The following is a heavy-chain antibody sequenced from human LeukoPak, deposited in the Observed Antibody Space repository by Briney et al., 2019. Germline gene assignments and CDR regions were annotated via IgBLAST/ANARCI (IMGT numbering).Heavy chain of an antibody. Sequence: SEALSLTCTVSGGSISSGSYYWSWIRQPAGKGLEWIGRIYTSGSTNYNPSLKSRVTISVDTSKNQFSLKLSSVTAADTGVYYCARYSSGWYESYWGQGTLVTVSS. D-gene: IGHD6-19*01. V-gene: IGHV4-61*02. CDR2: IYTSGST. J-gene: IGHJ4*02. CDR3: ARYSSGWYESY. CDR1: GGSISSGSYY.